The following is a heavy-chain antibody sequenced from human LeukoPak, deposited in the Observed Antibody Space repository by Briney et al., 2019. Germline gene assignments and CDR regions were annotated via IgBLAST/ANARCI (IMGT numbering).Heavy chain of an antibody. CDR2: IRLDGSNK. J-gene: IGHJ5*02. V-gene: IGHV3-30*02. CDR3: AKDNGDYYDSSGYYYAGWFDP. Sequence: GGSLRLSCAASGFTFSIYGMYWVRQAPGKGLECVAFIRLDGSNKYYADSVKGRFTISRDNSKNTLYLQMNSLRAEDTAVYYCAKDNGDYYDSSGYYYAGWFDPWGQGTLVTVSS. CDR1: GFTFSIYG. D-gene: IGHD3-22*01.